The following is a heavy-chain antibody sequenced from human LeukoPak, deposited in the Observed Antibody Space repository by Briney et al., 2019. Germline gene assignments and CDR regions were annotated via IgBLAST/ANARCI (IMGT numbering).Heavy chain of an antibody. V-gene: IGHV4-30-4*01. D-gene: IGHD6-13*01. CDR3: ARDTYGSNYPNWFDP. Sequence: PSETLSLTCTVSGGSISSGDYYWSWIRQPPGKGLEWIGYIYYSGSTYYNPSLKSRVTMSVDTSKNQFSLKLSSVTAADTAVYYCARDTYGSNYPNWFDPWGQGTLVTVSS. CDR1: GGSISSGDYY. CDR2: IYYSGST. J-gene: IGHJ5*02.